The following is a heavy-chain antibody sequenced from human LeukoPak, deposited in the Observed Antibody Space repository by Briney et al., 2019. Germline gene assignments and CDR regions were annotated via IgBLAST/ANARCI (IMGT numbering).Heavy chain of an antibody. V-gene: IGHV4-59*08. J-gene: IGHJ4*02. D-gene: IGHD4-17*01. Sequence: SETLSLTCTVSGGSISSYYWSWIRQPPGKGLEWIGYIYYSGSTNYNPSLKSRVTISVDTSKNQFSLKLSSVTAADTAVYYCARVGGMTTETPFDYWGQGTLVTVSS. CDR2: IYYSGST. CDR3: ARVGGMTTETPFDY. CDR1: GGSISSYY.